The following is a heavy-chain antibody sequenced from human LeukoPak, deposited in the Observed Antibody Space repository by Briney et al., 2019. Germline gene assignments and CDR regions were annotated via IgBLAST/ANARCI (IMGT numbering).Heavy chain of an antibody. V-gene: IGHV7-4-1*02. CDR2: INTNTGNP. D-gene: IGHD2-2*01. CDR3: AKDGEERGVVVPAEEEENWFDP. CDR1: GYTFTSYA. Sequence: ASVKVSCKASGYTFTSYAMNWVRQAPGQGLEWMGWINTNTGNPTYAQGFTGRFVFSLDTSVSTAYLQISSLKAEDTAVYYCAKDGEERGVVVPAEEEENWFDPWGQGTLVTVSS. J-gene: IGHJ5*02.